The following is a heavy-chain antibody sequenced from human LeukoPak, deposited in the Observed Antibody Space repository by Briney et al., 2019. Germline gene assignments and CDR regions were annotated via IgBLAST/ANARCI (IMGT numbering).Heavy chain of an antibody. Sequence: SETLSLTCTVSGYSISSGYYWGWIRQPPGKGLEWIGSIYHSGSTYYNPSLKSRVTISVDTSKNQFSLKLSSVTAADAAVYYCARVQYSSSAGLDHWGQGTLVTVSS. CDR2: IYHSGST. D-gene: IGHD6-6*01. CDR3: ARVQYSSSAGLDH. CDR1: GYSISSGYY. V-gene: IGHV4-38-2*02. J-gene: IGHJ4*02.